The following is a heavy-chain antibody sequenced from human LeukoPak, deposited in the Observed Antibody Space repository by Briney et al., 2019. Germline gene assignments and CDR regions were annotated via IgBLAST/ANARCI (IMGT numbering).Heavy chain of an antibody. J-gene: IGHJ4*02. CDR3: AKDMWGYRALDY. CDR1: GFTFDDYA. D-gene: IGHD5-18*01. Sequence: GGSLRLSCAASGFTFDDYAVHWVRHAPGKGLEWVSGVSWNSGSIGYADSVKGRFTISRDNAKNSLYLQMNSLRAEDTALYYCAKDMWGYRALDYWGQGTLVTVSS. V-gene: IGHV3-9*01. CDR2: VSWNSGSI.